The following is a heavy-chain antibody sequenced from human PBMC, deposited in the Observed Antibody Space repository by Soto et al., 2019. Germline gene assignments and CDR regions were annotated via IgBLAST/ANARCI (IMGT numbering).Heavy chain of an antibody. J-gene: IGHJ6*03. CDR3: AMDDDHCSGGRCYGVPMDV. CDR2: INAGNGNT. CDR1: GYTFTSYA. D-gene: IGHD2-15*01. Sequence: ASVKVSCKASGYTFTSYAMHCVRLAPGQRLEWMGWINAGNGNTKYSQKFQGRVTITRDTSASTAYMALSSLRSEDTAVYYCAMDDDHCSGGRCYGVPMDVWGKGTTVTVTS. V-gene: IGHV1-3*01.